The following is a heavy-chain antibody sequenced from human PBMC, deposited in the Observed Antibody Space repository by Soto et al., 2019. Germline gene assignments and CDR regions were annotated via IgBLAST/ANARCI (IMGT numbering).Heavy chain of an antibody. Sequence: QVQLVQSGAEVKEPGASVKVSCKASGYSFSNYGITWVRQAPGQGLEWMGWVSPYNGNTNYAQKLQGRVTMTTVTSTTTAYMELRSLRSDDTAVYYCARGGVGYCSGGTCPRNWFDPWGQGSLVSVSS. CDR3: ARGGVGYCSGGTCPRNWFDP. CDR1: GYSFSNYG. CDR2: VSPYNGNT. J-gene: IGHJ5*02. V-gene: IGHV1-18*01. D-gene: IGHD2-15*01.